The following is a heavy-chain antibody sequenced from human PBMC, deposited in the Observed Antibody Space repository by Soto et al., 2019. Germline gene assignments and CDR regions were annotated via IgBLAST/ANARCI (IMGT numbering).Heavy chain of an antibody. J-gene: IGHJ4*02. V-gene: IGHV3-23*01. Sequence: LRLSCAASGFTFSSYAMSWVRQAPGKGLEWVSAISGSGGSTYYADSVKGRFTISRDNSKNTLYLQMNSLRAEDTAVYYCAKDPLESSGWYYYFDYWGQGTLVTVSS. CDR3: AKDPLESSGWYYYFDY. CDR2: ISGSGGST. CDR1: GFTFSSYA. D-gene: IGHD6-19*01.